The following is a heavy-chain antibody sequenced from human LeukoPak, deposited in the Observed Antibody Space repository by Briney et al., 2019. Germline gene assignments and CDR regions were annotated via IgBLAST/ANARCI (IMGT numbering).Heavy chain of an antibody. CDR2: INHSGST. Sequence: SETLSLTCAVYGGSFSGYYWSWIRHPPGKGLGWIGEINHSGSTNYNPSLKSRVTISVDTSKNQFSLKLSSVTAAETAVYYCASNNYDFWSGTVDYWGQGTLVTVSS. CDR3: ASNNYDFWSGTVDY. V-gene: IGHV4-34*01. D-gene: IGHD3-3*01. CDR1: GGSFSGYY. J-gene: IGHJ4*02.